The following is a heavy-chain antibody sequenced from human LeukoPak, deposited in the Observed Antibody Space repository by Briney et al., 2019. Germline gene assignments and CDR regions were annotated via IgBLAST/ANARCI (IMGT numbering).Heavy chain of an antibody. CDR1: GGSFSGYY. V-gene: IGHV4-34*01. Sequence: SETLSLTCAAYGGSFSGYYWSWIRQPPGKGLEWIGEINHSGSTNYNPSLKSRVTISVDTSKNQFSLKLSSVTAADTAVYYCARGLIVVVPAAMKYNWFDPWGQGTLVTVSS. CDR3: ARGLIVVVPAAMKYNWFDP. D-gene: IGHD2-2*01. CDR2: INHSGST. J-gene: IGHJ5*02.